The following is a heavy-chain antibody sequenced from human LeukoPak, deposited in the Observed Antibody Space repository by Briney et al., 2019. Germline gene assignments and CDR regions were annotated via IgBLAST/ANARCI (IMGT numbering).Heavy chain of an antibody. J-gene: IGHJ6*02. CDR1: GGSISSSNW. Sequence: PSGTLSLTCAVSGGSISSSNWWSWVRQPPGKGLEWIGEIYHSGSTNYNPSLKSRVTISVDKSKNQFSLKLSSVTAADTAVYYCARAATYYDITTYGHLDVWGRGTTVTVSS. V-gene: IGHV4-4*02. CDR2: IYHSGST. D-gene: IGHD3-22*01. CDR3: ARAATYYDITTYGHLDV.